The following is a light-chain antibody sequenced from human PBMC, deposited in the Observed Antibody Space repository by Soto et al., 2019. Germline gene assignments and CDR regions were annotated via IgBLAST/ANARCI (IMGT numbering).Light chain of an antibody. CDR3: QSYDKSNVV. Sequence: NFMLTQPHSVSESPGKTVTISCTRSSGSIASNSVQWYQQRPGSAPTTVIFEDSQRPSGVPDRYSGSIDSSSNSASLTISGLKSEDEADYYCQSYDKSNVVFGGGTKLTVL. CDR2: EDS. J-gene: IGLJ2*01. V-gene: IGLV6-57*04. CDR1: SGSIASNS.